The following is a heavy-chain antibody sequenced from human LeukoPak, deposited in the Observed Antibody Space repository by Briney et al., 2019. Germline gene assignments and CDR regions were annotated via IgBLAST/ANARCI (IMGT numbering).Heavy chain of an antibody. CDR3: ARSPPNYYDSDGYYSHYDY. D-gene: IGHD3-22*01. CDR2: ISFSSSSTI. Sequence: GGSLRLSCAASGFTFSIYSMNWVRQAPGKGLEWVSYISFSSSSTIYYADSVKGRFTISRDNAKNSLYLQTNSLRAEDTAVYYCARSPPNYYDSDGYYSHYDYWGQGTLVSVSS. CDR1: GFTFSIYS. J-gene: IGHJ4*02. V-gene: IGHV3-48*04.